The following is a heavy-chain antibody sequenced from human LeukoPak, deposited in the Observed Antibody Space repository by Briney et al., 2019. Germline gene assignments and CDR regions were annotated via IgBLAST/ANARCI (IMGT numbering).Heavy chain of an antibody. CDR2: IYSGDST. Sequence: GGSLRLSCAASGFTFSSYGMSWVRQAPGKGLEWVSVIYSGDSTYYADSVKGRFTISRDNSKNTLYLQMNSLRAEDTAVYYCALEGELGSFDPWGQGTLVTVSS. V-gene: IGHV3-53*01. CDR3: ALEGELGSFDP. D-gene: IGHD1-26*01. CDR1: GFTFSSYG. J-gene: IGHJ5*02.